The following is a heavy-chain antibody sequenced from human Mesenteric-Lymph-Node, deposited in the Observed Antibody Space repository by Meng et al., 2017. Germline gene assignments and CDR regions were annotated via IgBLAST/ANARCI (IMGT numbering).Heavy chain of an antibody. CDR2: SNAGNGNT. J-gene: IGHJ4*02. CDR3: ARVGKTAIVGGLDY. CDR1: GYSFTSSA. Sequence: VQLVHAGVEGKEQGAAVKVSCKSSGYSFTSSAMHRVRQAHGQRLEWMGWSNAGNGNTKYSQKFQGRVTITSNTAASTAYMELRSLRPEDTATYFYARVGKTAIVGGLDYWGQGTLVTVSS. D-gene: IGHD3-16*01. V-gene: IGHV1-3*01.